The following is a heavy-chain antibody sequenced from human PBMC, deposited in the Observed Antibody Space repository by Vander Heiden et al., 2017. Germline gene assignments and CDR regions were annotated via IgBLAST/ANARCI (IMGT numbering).Heavy chain of an antibody. CDR2: IYTGGST. Sequence: HVQLQESGPGLVRPSGTLSLTCAVSGGSMGKYYWTWLRQPAGKAREWLGRIYTGGSTNYNPSLKSRVTMSVATSKNQFSLKLTSVTAADTAVYYCVGNYYDSRGYYFIDSWGQGTLVTVS. J-gene: IGHJ4*02. V-gene: IGHV4-4*07. CDR1: GGSMGKYY. D-gene: IGHD3-22*01. CDR3: VGNYYDSRGYYFIDS.